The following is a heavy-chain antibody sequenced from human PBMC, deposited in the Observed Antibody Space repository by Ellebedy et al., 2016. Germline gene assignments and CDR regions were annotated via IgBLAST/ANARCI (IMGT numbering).Heavy chain of an antibody. V-gene: IGHV4-39*01. CDR1: GGSISSSSYY. J-gene: IGHJ4*02. Sequence: SETLSLTXTVSGGSISSSSYYWGWIRQPPGKGLEWIGSIYYSGSTYYNPSLKSRVTISVDTSKNQFSLKLSSVTAADTAVYYCARGLYGGNSAREDYWGQGTLVTVSS. CDR3: ARGLYGGNSAREDY. D-gene: IGHD4-23*01. CDR2: IYYSGST.